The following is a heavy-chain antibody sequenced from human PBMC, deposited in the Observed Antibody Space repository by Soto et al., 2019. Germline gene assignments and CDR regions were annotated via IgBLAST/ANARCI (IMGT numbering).Heavy chain of an antibody. V-gene: IGHV3-30-3*01. CDR2: IKHDGSEI. CDR1: GFGFSGYS. Sequence: GGSLRLSCLASGFGFSGYSMHWVRQAPGKGLDWVAVIKHDGSEIYYADSVKGRFTISKDDSKNTLHLQMNALRVDDTALYYCVRVGWGYSYGNGMDGWGQGTTVTVSS. D-gene: IGHD5-18*01. CDR3: VRVGWGYSYGNGMDG. J-gene: IGHJ6*02.